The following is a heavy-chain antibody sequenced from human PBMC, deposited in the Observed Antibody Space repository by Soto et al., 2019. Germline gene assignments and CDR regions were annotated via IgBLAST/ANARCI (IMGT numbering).Heavy chain of an antibody. CDR3: ARELNGAWFVY. CDR2: ISSSSSII. Sequence: EVQLVESGGGLVQPGGSLRLSCAGSGFTFSSYSMTWVRQAPGKGLEWLSFISSSSSIINYADSVKGRFTVSRDNGRNSLFLQMNRLRAEDTAVDFCARELNGAWFVYLGQGTLVTVSS. J-gene: IGHJ5*01. CDR1: GFTFSSYS. V-gene: IGHV3-48*01. D-gene: IGHD4-17*01.